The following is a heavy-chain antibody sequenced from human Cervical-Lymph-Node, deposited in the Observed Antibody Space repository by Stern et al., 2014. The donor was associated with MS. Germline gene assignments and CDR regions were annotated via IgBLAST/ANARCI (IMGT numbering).Heavy chain of an antibody. D-gene: IGHD1-1*01. CDR3: ARGLNARTVQSDAFDI. CDR1: GGSVKSGTYY. V-gene: IGHV4-61*01. Sequence: QLQLQESGPGLMKPSETLSLTCTVSGGSVKSGTYYWSWIRQPPGKGLEWIGYIYYSGTTSYNPSLKGRVTISEDMSNNQFSLKVTSVTAADTAVYYCARGLNARTVQSDAFDIWGQGILVTVSP. CDR2: IYYSGTT. J-gene: IGHJ3*02.